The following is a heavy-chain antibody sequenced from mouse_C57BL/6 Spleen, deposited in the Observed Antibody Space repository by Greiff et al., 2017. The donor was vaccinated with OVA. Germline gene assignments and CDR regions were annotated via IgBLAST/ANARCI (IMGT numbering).Heavy chain of an antibody. V-gene: IGHV5-9-1*02. CDR3: TRDYYGSSYGAMDY. CDR1: GFTFSSYA. CDR2: ISSGGDYI. D-gene: IGHD1-1*01. J-gene: IGHJ4*01. Sequence: EVKLVESGEGLVKPGGSLKLSCAASGFTFSSYAMSWVRQTPEKRLEWVAYISSGGDYIYYADTVKGRFTISRDNARNTLYLQMSSLTSEDTAMYYCTRDYYGSSYGAMDYWGQGTSVTVSS.